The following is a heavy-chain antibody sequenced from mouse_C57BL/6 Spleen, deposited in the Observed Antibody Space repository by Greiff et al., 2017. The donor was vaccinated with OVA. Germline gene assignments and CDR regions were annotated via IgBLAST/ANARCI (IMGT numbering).Heavy chain of an antibody. CDR1: GYTFTSYG. CDR3: ARSLITTVYAMDY. V-gene: IGHV1-81*01. D-gene: IGHD1-1*01. Sequence: VQLQESGAELARPGASVKLSCKASGYTFTSYGISWVKQRTGQGLEWIGEIYPRSGNTYYNEKFKGKATLTADKSSSTAYMDLRSLTSEDSAVYFCARSLITTVYAMDYWGQGTSVTVSS. J-gene: IGHJ4*01. CDR2: IYPRSGNT.